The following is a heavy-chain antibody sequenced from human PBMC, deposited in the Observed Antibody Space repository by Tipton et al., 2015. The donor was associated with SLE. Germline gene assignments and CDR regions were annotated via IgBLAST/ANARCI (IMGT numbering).Heavy chain of an antibody. D-gene: IGHD3-16*02. CDR1: GFTFSSYA. V-gene: IGHV3-23*01. Sequence: GSLRLSCAASGFTFSSYAMTWVRQAPGKGLEWVSAISGGGGTTYYADSVKGRFSISRDNSKNTLYLQMNSLRAEDTAIYYCAKDPVEESLITFGGVIVGYWGQGTLVTVSS. J-gene: IGHJ4*02. CDR3: AKDPVEESLITFGGVIVGY. CDR2: ISGGGGTT.